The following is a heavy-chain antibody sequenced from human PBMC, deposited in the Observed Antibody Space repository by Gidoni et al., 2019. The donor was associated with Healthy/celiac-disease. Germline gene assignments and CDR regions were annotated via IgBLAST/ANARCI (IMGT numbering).Heavy chain of an antibody. V-gene: IGHV3-74*01. CDR2: INSDGSST. J-gene: IGHJ3*02. CDR1: GFTFSSYW. CDR3: ASLGWLQWGAFDI. Sequence: EVQLVESGGGLVQPGGSLRLSCAASGFTFSSYWMHWVRQAPGKGLVWVSRINSDGSSTSYADFVKGRFTISRDNAKNTLYLQMNSLRAEDTAVYYCASLGWLQWGAFDIWGQGTMVTVSS. D-gene: IGHD5-12*01.